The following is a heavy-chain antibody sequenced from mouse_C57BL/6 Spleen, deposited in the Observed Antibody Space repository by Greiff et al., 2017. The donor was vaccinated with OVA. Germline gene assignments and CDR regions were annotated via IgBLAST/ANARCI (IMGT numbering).Heavy chain of an antibody. V-gene: IGHV1-55*01. Sequence: QVQLKKSGAELVKPGASVKMSCKASGYTFTSYWITWVKQRPGQGLEWIGDIYPGSGSTNYNEKFKSKATLTVDTSSSTAYMQLSSLTSEDSAVYYCARKGTRNYFDYWGQGTTLTVSS. CDR1: GYTFTSYW. D-gene: IGHD3-1*01. CDR2: IYPGSGST. CDR3: ARKGTRNYFDY. J-gene: IGHJ2*01.